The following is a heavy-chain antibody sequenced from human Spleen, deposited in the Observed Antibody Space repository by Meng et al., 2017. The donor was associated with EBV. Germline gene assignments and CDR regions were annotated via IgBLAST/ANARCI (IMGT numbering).Heavy chain of an antibody. CDR2: INPSDGST. D-gene: IGHD3-10*01. V-gene: IGHV1-46*01. Sequence: QVQLVQSGADVRKPGASVKVSCQASGYTFTNYHIHWVRQAPGQGLEWMGMINPSDGSTNYAQNFQGRVTMTRDTSKSTVYLELSSLGFEDTAVYYCASLGVYGSGSFGIDYWGQGSLVTVSS. CDR3: ASLGVYGSGSFGIDY. J-gene: IGHJ4*02. CDR1: GYTFTNYH.